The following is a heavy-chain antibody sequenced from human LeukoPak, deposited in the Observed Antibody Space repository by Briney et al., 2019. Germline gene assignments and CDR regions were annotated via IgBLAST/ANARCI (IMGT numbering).Heavy chain of an antibody. D-gene: IGHD2-2*01. CDR2: IIPIFGTA. CDR1: GGTFSSYA. CDR3: ASSVVVVPAAMYLRLRWFDP. J-gene: IGHJ5*02. Sequence: GASVKVSCKASGGTFSSYAISWVRQSPGHGLGWMGGIIPIFGTASYAQKLQGTDTITTDESTSAAYMELSSLRSEDTAVYDCASSVVVVPAAMYLRLRWFDPWGQGTLVTVSS. V-gene: IGHV1-69*05.